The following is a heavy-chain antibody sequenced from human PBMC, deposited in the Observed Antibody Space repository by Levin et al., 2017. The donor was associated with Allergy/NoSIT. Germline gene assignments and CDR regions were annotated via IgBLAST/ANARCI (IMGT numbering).Heavy chain of an antibody. CDR3: ARPPGGREHHTPGTVYFDY. CDR1: GFTFSSYA. Sequence: GESLKISCAASGFTFSSYAMHWVRQAPGKGLEWVAVISYDGSNKYYADSVKGRFTISRDNSKNTLYLQMNSLRAEDTAVYYCARPPGGREHHTPGTVYFDYWGQGTLVTVSS. D-gene: IGHD1/OR15-1a*01. CDR2: ISYDGSNK. J-gene: IGHJ4*02. V-gene: IGHV3-30-3*01.